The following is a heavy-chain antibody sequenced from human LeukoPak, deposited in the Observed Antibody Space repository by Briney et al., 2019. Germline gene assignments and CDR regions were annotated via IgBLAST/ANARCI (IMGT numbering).Heavy chain of an antibody. CDR1: GYNFNSYW. D-gene: IGHD6-13*01. Sequence: GESLEISCKGSGYNFNSYWNCWVRQMPGKGLEWMGIIYPGDSDTRYSPSFQGQVTISADKSITTAYLQWSTLKASDTAIYYCARREQQVWDFAYWGQGTLVTVSS. CDR2: IYPGDSDT. J-gene: IGHJ4*02. V-gene: IGHV5-51*01. CDR3: ARREQQVWDFAY.